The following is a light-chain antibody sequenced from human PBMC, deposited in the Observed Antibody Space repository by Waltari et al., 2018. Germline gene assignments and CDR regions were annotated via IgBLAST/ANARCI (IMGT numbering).Light chain of an antibody. V-gene: IGLV1-40*01. CDR1: SSTIGAGYD. CDR2: GNN. J-gene: IGLJ3*02. Sequence: QSILTQPPSVSGAPGQRVTISCTGSSSTIGAGYDVHWYQQLPGTAPNLLIFGNNKWHSGVPARFSGSKSDTSASLAITGLQAEDEADYYCQSYDTNLSAWVFGGGTKLTVL. CDR3: QSYDTNLSAWV.